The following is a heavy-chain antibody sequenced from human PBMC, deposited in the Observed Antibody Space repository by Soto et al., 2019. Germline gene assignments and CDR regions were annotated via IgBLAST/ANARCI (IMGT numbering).Heavy chain of an antibody. CDR3: ARSRESRYSSSLQFDY. D-gene: IGHD6-13*01. CDR1: GYSFTSYW. Sequence: GESLKISCKGSGYSFTSYWIGWVRQMPGKGLEWMGIIYPGDSDTRYSPSFQGQVTISADKSISTAYLQWSSLKASDTAMYYCARSRESRYSSSLQFDYWGQGTLVTVSS. CDR2: IYPGDSDT. V-gene: IGHV5-51*01. J-gene: IGHJ4*02.